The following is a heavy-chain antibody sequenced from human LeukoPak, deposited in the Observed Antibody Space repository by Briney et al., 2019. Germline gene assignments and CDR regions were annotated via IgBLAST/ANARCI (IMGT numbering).Heavy chain of an antibody. J-gene: IGHJ3*02. CDR3: AKDFIHGSGKDAFDI. V-gene: IGHV3-23*01. CDR1: GFTFSSYA. CDR2: ISGSGGST. D-gene: IGHD3-10*01. Sequence: PGGSLRLSCAASGFTFSSYAMSWVRQAPGKGLEWVSAISGSGGSTYYADSVKGRFTISRDNSKNTLYLQMNSLRAVDTAVYYCAKDFIHGSGKDAFDIWGQGTMVTVSS.